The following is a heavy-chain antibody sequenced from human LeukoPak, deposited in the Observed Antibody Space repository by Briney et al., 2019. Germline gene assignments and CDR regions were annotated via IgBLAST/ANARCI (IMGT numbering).Heavy chain of an antibody. Sequence: ASVNVSCKASGYTFTSYGISWVRQAPGQGLEWMGWISAYNGNTNYAQKLQGRVTMAEDTSTDTAYMELSSLRSEDTAVYYCARDREYFDYYGMDVWGQGTTVTVSS. V-gene: IGHV1-18*01. CDR3: ARDREYFDYYGMDV. D-gene: IGHD3-9*01. CDR2: ISAYNGNT. CDR1: GYTFTSYG. J-gene: IGHJ6*02.